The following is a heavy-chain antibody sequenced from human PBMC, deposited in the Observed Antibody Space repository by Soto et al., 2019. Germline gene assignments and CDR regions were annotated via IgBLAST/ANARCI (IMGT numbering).Heavy chain of an antibody. CDR1: GVSISTNNW. Sequence: QVQLQESGPGLVKPSGTVSLTCAVSGVSISTNNWWTWVRQPPGKGLEWIGEIYHTGSTNHNPSLKNRVIISVDMSKNQVSLKLSSVTAADTALYYCARTLSDSSGFDYWGQGTRVSFSS. D-gene: IGHD3-22*01. V-gene: IGHV4-4*02. CDR2: IYHTGST. J-gene: IGHJ4*02. CDR3: ARTLSDSSGFDY.